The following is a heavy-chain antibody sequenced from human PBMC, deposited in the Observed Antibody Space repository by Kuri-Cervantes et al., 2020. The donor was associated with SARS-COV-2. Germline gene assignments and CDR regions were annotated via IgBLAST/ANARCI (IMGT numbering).Heavy chain of an antibody. Sequence: SETLSLTCTVSGGSVSSDTYYWSWIRQPAGKGMEWFVRICALGSGNTNYNPSLKSRVTISVDTSKNQLSLTLTSLTTADTGVSYCARVGPPIALVRGNFRAYYDMDVWGKGTTVTVSS. V-gene: IGHV4-61*02. J-gene: IGHJ6*03. CDR1: GGSVSSDTYY. CDR2: ICALGSGNT. CDR3: ARVGPPIALVRGNFRAYYDMDV. D-gene: IGHD3-10*01.